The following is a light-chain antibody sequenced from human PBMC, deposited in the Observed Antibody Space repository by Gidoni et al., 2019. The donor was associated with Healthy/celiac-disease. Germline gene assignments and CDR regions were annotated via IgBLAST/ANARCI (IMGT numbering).Light chain of an antibody. Sequence: DIVLTQSPATLSLSPGERATLSCRASQSVSSYLAWYQQKPGQAPRLLIYAASNRATGIPARFSGSCAGTDFTLTISSLEPEDFAVYYCQQRSNWPTFGQGTKVEIK. CDR2: AAS. V-gene: IGKV3-11*01. CDR1: QSVSSY. J-gene: IGKJ1*01. CDR3: QQRSNWPT.